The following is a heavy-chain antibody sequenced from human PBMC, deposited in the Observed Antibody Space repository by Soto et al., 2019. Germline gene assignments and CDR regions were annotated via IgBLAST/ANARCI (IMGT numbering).Heavy chain of an antibody. J-gene: IGHJ4*01. D-gene: IGHD5-12*01. CDR1: GYRFTSYY. CDR3: ARGYSRQPREY. CDR2: LNPVGGGA. V-gene: IGHV1-46*01. Sequence: ASVKVSCKAAGYRFTSYYLHWVRQAPGQGLEWMGVLNPVGGGATYAQKFQGKVTMTRDTSTPTVYLELSSLRSEDTAMYYCARGYSRQPREYWG.